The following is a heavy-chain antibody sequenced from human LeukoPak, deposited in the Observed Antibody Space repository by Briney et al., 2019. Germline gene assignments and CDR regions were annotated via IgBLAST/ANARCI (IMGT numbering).Heavy chain of an antibody. D-gene: IGHD3-22*01. Sequence: GSLTLTCAASGFTFSTFALIWVRQPPGKGLEWVSRFFIGGAQIHYGDSVRGRFTISRNNSKSTLSLQMNSLRAEDTAVYYCAELGITMIGGVWGKGTTVTISS. J-gene: IGHJ6*04. V-gene: IGHV3-23*02. CDR1: GFTFSTFA. CDR2: FFIGGAQI. CDR3: AELGITMIGGV.